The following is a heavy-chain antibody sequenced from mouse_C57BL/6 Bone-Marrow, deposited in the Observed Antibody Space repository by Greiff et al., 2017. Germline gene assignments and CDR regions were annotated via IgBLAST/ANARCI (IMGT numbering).Heavy chain of an antibody. V-gene: IGHV1-78*01. Sequence: VQLQQSDAELVKPGASVKISCKVSGYTFTDHTIHWMKQRPEQGLEWIGYIYPRDGSTKYNEKFKGKATLTADKSSSTAYMQLNSLTSEDSAVYFCARTFYYYGSSSYYYAMDYCGQGTSVTVSS. CDR2: IYPRDGST. J-gene: IGHJ4*01. CDR3: ARTFYYYGSSSYYYAMDY. CDR1: GYTFTDHT. D-gene: IGHD1-1*01.